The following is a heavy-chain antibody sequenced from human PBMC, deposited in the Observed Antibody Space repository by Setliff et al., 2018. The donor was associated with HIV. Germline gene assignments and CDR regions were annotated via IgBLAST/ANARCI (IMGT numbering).Heavy chain of an antibody. CDR3: ARVRDPNWNYDMDV. J-gene: IGHJ6*03. D-gene: IGHD1-1*01. CDR1: GGSISSHY. CDR2: IYYSGST. V-gene: IGHV4-59*11. Sequence: PSETLSLTCTVSGGSISSHYWSWIRQPPGKGLEWIGYIYYSGSTNYNPSLKSRVTISVDTSKNQFSLKLNSITAADTAIYFCARVRDPNWNYDMDVWGQGTTVTAP.